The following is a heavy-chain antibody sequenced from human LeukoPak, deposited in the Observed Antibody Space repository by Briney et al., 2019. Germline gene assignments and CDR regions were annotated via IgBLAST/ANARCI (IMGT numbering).Heavy chain of an antibody. CDR2: ISGSGGST. J-gene: IGHJ4*02. V-gene: IGHV3-23*01. D-gene: IGHD3-3*01. CDR3: AKDYDFWSGYPFDY. Sequence: GGSLRLSCAASGFTFSSYAMSLVRQAPGKGLEWVSAISGSGGSTYYADSVKGRFTISRDNSKNTLYLQMNSLRAEDTAVYYCAKDYDFWSGYPFDYWGQGTLVTVSS. CDR1: GFTFSSYA.